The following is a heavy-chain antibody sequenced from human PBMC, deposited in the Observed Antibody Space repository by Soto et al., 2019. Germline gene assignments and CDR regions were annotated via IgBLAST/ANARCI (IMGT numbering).Heavy chain of an antibody. V-gene: IGHV3-30-3*01. CDR3: ARVTQAVAADY. D-gene: IGHD6-19*01. Sequence: QVQLVESGAGVVQPGRSLRLSCAASGLTLSNYAMHWVRQAPGKGLEWVAVISYDGSNRYYADSVKGRFTISRDNSKNTLYLQMNSLRAEDTAVYYCARVTQAVAADYWGQGTLVTVSS. CDR2: ISYDGSNR. CDR1: GLTLSNYA. J-gene: IGHJ4*02.